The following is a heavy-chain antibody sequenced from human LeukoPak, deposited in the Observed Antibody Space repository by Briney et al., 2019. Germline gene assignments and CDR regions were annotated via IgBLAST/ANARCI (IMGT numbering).Heavy chain of an antibody. V-gene: IGHV3-15*05. Sequence: KPGGSLRLSCAASGFTFTVAWMSWVRQAPGKGLERLGRIKSKTDVATIDYAAPVKGRFTISRDDSKNTVYLQMNTVKTEDTAVYYCVWSSSWEKRYYLDYWGQGTLVTVSS. CDR2: IKSKTDVATI. CDR1: GFTFTVAW. CDR3: VWSSSWEKRYYLDY. D-gene: IGHD6-13*01. J-gene: IGHJ4*02.